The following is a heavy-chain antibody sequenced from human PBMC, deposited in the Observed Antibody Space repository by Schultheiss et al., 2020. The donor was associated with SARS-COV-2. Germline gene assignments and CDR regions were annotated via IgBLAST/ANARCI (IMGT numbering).Heavy chain of an antibody. Sequence: GESLKISCAASGFTFSSNGMHWVRQAPGKGLEWVAVIWYDGSNKYYADSVKGRFTISRDNSNNMLYLQMNSLRVDDTAVYYCAKGNRNGYKERIDYCGQGTLVTVSS. J-gene: IGHJ4*02. V-gene: IGHV3-33*06. D-gene: IGHD5-24*01. CDR3: AKGNRNGYKERIDY. CDR2: IWYDGSNK. CDR1: GFTFSSNG.